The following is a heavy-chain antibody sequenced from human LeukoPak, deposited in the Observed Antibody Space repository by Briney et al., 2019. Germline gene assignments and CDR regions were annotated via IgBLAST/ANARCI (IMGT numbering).Heavy chain of an antibody. D-gene: IGHD3-3*01. Sequence: GGSLRLSCAASGFTFSSYAMSWVRQAPGKGLEWVSTISGSGGSTYYADSVKGRFTISRDNSKNTVYLQMNSLRADDTAVYYCAKVPIQYSDSFEVYFDYWGQGTLVTVSS. CDR1: GFTFSSYA. CDR2: ISGSGGST. CDR3: AKVPIQYSDSFEVYFDY. J-gene: IGHJ4*02. V-gene: IGHV3-23*01.